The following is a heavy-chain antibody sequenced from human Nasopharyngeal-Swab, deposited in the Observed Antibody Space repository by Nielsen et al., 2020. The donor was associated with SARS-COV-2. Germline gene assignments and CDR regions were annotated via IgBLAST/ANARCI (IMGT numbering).Heavy chain of an antibody. V-gene: IGHV3-30*18. CDR2: ISYDGSNK. Sequence: GESLKISCAASGFTFSSYGMHWVRQAPGKGLEWVAVISYDGSNKYYADSVKGRFTISGDNSKNTLYLQMNSLRVKDTAVYYCAKSSGGSPRRAFDIWGQGTMVTVSS. CDR3: AKSSGGSPRRAFDI. CDR1: GFTFSSYG. J-gene: IGHJ3*02. D-gene: IGHD2-15*01.